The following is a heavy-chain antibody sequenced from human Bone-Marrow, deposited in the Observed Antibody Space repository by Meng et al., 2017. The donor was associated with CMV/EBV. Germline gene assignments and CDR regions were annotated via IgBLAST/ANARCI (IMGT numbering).Heavy chain of an antibody. CDR3: ARDFNYDSSGYYFGGV. CDR2: IIPIFGTA. Sequence: SGGNFSSYAISWVRQAPGQGLEWMGGIIPIFGTANYAQKFQGRVTITADESTSTAYMELSSLRSEDTAVYYCARDFNYDSSGYYFGGVWGQGTLVTVSS. D-gene: IGHD3-22*01. V-gene: IGHV1-69*01. CDR1: GGNFSSYA. J-gene: IGHJ4*02.